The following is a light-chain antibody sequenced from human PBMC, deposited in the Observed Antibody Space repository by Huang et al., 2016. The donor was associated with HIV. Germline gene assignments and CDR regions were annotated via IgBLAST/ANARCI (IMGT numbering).Light chain of an antibody. Sequence: EVVMTQSPGTLSVSLGERATLSCRASQSVGSSLAWYQQKPGQAPRLLIYWASTRATGIPARFSGSGSGTEFTLTISSLQSEDFAVYYCQQYNKWPPGAFGQGTKVEIK. V-gene: IGKV3-15*01. CDR3: QQYNKWPPGA. CDR2: WAS. J-gene: IGKJ1*01. CDR1: QSVGSS.